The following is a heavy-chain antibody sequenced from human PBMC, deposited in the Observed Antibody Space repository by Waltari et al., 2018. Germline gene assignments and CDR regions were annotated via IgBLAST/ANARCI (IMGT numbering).Heavy chain of an antibody. CDR2: INHSGST. Sequence: QVQLQQWGAGLLKPSETLSLTCAVYGGSFSGYYWSWIRQPPGKGLEWIGEINHSGSTNYNPSLKSRVTISVDTSKNQFSLKLSSVTAADTAVYYCARGAGDWYYDFWSGPLGYWGQGTLVTVSS. CDR1: GGSFSGYY. J-gene: IGHJ4*02. CDR3: ARGAGDWYYDFWSGPLGY. D-gene: IGHD3-3*01. V-gene: IGHV4-34*01.